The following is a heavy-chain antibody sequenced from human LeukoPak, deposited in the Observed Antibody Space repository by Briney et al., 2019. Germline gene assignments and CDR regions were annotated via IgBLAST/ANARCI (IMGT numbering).Heavy chain of an antibody. V-gene: IGHV3-74*01. Sequence: GGSLRLSCAASGFALRGFWMYWVRQAPGKGLEWVSRNNGDGSWTNYADSVRGRFTISRDSSKNTLYLQMNSLRAEDTAVYYCAKVSGGGLYYDGMDVWGQGTTVTVSS. CDR2: NNGDGSWT. J-gene: IGHJ6*02. CDR1: GFALRGFW. D-gene: IGHD1-14*01. CDR3: AKVSGGGLYYDGMDV.